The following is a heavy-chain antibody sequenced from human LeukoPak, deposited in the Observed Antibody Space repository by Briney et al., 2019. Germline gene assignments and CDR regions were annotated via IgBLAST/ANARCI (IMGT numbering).Heavy chain of an antibody. D-gene: IGHD6-13*01. CDR2: INHSGST. Sequence: PSETLSLTCAVYGGSFSGYYWSWIRQPPGKGLEWIGEINHSGSTNYNPSLKSRVTISVDMSKNQFSLKLSSVTAADTAVYYCATFYIAAAGTNFDYWGQGTLVTVSS. J-gene: IGHJ4*02. V-gene: IGHV4-34*01. CDR3: ATFYIAAAGTNFDY. CDR1: GGSFSGYY.